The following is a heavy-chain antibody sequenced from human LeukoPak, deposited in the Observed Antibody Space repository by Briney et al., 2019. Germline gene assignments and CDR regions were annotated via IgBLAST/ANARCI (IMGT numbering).Heavy chain of an antibody. CDR1: GFTFSSHW. Sequence: PGGSLRLSCAASGFTFSSHWMHWVRQAPGKGLVWVSRINSDGSSTSYADSVKGRFTISRDNAKNTLYLQMNSLRAEDTAVYYCASGGRWLQLLPSDYWGQGTLVTVSS. CDR2: INSDGSST. V-gene: IGHV3-74*01. CDR3: ASGGRWLQLLPSDY. J-gene: IGHJ4*02. D-gene: IGHD5-24*01.